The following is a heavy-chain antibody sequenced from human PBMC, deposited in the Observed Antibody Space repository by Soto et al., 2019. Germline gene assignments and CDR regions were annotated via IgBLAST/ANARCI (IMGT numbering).Heavy chain of an antibody. Sequence: QVQLVESGGGVVQPGRSLRLSCAASGFTFSSYAMHWVRQAPGKGLEWVAVISYDGSNKYYADSVKGRFTISRDNSKNTLYLQMNSLRAEDTAVYYCARAPVGFPFDYWGQGTLVTVSS. CDR1: GFTFSSYA. V-gene: IGHV3-30-3*01. CDR3: ARAPVGFPFDY. D-gene: IGHD2-15*01. J-gene: IGHJ4*02. CDR2: ISYDGSNK.